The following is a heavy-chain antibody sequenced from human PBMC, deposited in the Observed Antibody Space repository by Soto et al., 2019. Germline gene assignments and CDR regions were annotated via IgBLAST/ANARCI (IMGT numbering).Heavy chain of an antibody. CDR2: IYYSGST. D-gene: IGHD1-20*01. CDR3: ARRYGDAFDI. J-gene: IGHJ3*02. Sequence: QVQLQESGPGLVKPSETLSLTRTVSGGSISSYFWSWIRQPPGKGLEWIGYIYYSGSTNYNPSLKSRVTISVDTSKNQFSLKLSSVTAADTAVYYCARRYGDAFDIWGQGTMVTVSS. V-gene: IGHV4-59*08. CDR1: GGSISSYF.